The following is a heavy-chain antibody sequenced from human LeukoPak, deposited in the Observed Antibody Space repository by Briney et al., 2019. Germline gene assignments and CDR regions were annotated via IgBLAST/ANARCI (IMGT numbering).Heavy chain of an antibody. CDR2: TGANGVT. CDR1: GFTFRAYA. CDR3: GIRDTSDYYVF. Sequence: GGSLRLSCTGSGFTFRAYAFSWVRQAPGKGLEWVSATGANGVTYYADSVKGRFTISRDNSKNALYLQMNGLRADDTAVYYCGIRDTSDYYVFWGQGTLVTVSS. D-gene: IGHD3-22*01. V-gene: IGHV3-23*01. J-gene: IGHJ4*02.